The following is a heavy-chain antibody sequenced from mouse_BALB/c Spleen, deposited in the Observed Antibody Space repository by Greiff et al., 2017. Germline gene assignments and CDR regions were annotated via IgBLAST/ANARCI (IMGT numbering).Heavy chain of an antibody. J-gene: IGHJ3*01. V-gene: IGHV1S81*02. D-gene: IGHD2-3*01. CDR2: INPSNGGT. CDR3: TRDGYYAAWFAY. Sequence: QVQLQQPGAELVRPGASVKLSCKASGYTFTSYYMYWVKQRPGQGLEWIGEINPSNGGTNFNEKFKSKATLTVDKSSSTAYMQLSSLTSEDSAVYYCTRDGYYAAWFAYWGQGTLVTVSA. CDR1: GYTFTSYY.